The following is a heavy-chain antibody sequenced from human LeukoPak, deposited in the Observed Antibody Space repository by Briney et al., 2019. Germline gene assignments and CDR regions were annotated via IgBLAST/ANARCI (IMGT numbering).Heavy chain of an antibody. CDR1: GGSISSYY. D-gene: IGHD2-2*01. V-gene: IGHV4-59*01. CDR3: AREGQSADYGMDV. CDR2: IYYSGST. J-gene: IGHJ6*04. Sequence: SATLSLTCTVSGGSISSYYWSWIRPPPGKGLEWIGYIYYSGSTNYNPSLKSRVTISVDTSKNQFSLKLSSVTAADTAVYYCAREGQSADYGMDVWGKGTTVTVSS.